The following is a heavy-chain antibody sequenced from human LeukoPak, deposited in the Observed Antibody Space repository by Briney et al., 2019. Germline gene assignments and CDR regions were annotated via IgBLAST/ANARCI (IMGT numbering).Heavy chain of an antibody. Sequence: GGSLRLSCAASGFTFSSYWMSWVRQAPGKGLEWVLAISGSGGSTYYADSVKGRFTISRDNSKNTLYLQMNSLRAEDTAVYYCAKVSSGGDRFDPWGQGTLVTVSS. V-gene: IGHV3-23*01. J-gene: IGHJ5*02. CDR1: GFTFSSYW. CDR3: AKVSSGGDRFDP. CDR2: ISGSGGST. D-gene: IGHD3-16*01.